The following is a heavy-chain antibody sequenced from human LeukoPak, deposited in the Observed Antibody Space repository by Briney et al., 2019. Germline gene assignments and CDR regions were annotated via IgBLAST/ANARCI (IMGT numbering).Heavy chain of an antibody. D-gene: IGHD6-19*01. CDR1: GYTFTHHG. CDR2: ISAYNGDT. CDR3: ARDPSNTSGRYQYFDL. J-gene: IGHJ2*01. V-gene: IGHV1-18*01. Sequence: ASVKVSCKASGYTFTHHGISWVRQAPGQGLEWMGWISAYNGDTIYAQKFQGRVTMATDTSTTTAYMELRSLTSDDTALYYCARDPSNTSGRYQYFDLWGRGTLVTVSS.